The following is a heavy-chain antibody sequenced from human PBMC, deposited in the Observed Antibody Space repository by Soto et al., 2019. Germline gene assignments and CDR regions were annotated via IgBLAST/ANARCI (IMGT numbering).Heavy chain of an antibody. CDR2: IYYSGST. Sequence: PSETLSLTCTVSGGSISSYYWSWIRQPPGKGLEWIGYIYYSGSTNYNPSLKSRVTISVDTSKNQFSLKLSSVTAADTAVYYCARHTITMVSGVIITYYFDYWGQGTLVTVSS. CDR1: GGSISSYY. J-gene: IGHJ4*02. CDR3: ARHTITMVSGVIITYYFDY. D-gene: IGHD3-10*01. V-gene: IGHV4-59*01.